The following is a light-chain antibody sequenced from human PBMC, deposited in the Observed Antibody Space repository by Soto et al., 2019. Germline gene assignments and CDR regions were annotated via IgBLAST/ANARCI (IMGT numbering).Light chain of an antibody. V-gene: IGKV3-15*01. Sequence: EIVMTQSPATLSVSPGERATLSCRASHSVSSNLAWYQQKPGQAPRLLIYHASTRATGIPARFSGSGSGTEYTLTISSLQSEDSAVYYCQQCSWHPFTVTFGGGTKVEIK. J-gene: IGKJ4*01. CDR3: QQCSWHPFTVT. CDR1: HSVSSN. CDR2: HAS.